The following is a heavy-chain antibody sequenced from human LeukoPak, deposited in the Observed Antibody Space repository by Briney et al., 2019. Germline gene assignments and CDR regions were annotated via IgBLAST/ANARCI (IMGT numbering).Heavy chain of an antibody. V-gene: IGHV3-33*06. CDR3: EKEWGYGYKHIEH. CDR2: IWYDGSNK. J-gene: IGHJ4*02. CDR1: GFNSASYG. Sequence: PGRSLRLSCAASGFNSASYGMHWVRQAPGKGLEWVAVIWYDGSNKYYADSVKGGFTVYRNNSKNTSSLQLNSLTAQNRPVFYCEKEWGYGYKHIEHWGQGTLDSV. D-gene: IGHD5-24*01.